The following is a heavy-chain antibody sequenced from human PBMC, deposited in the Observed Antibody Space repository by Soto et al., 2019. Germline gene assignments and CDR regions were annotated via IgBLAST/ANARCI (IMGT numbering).Heavy chain of an antibody. CDR3: ARGGVGSTVTYFDY. J-gene: IGHJ4*02. CDR2: ITAYNGNT. Sequence: QVQMVQSGAEVKKPGASVKVSCKASGYIFTSYAITWVRQAPGQGLEWMGWITAYNGNTNYAQELQGRVTMTTDTSTSTAYMVLRSLRSDDTAVYYCARGGVGSTVTYFDYWGQGTLVTVSS. CDR1: GYIFTSYA. D-gene: IGHD4-17*01. V-gene: IGHV1-18*01.